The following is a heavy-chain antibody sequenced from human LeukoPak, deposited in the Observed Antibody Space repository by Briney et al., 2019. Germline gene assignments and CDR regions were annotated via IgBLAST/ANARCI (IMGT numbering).Heavy chain of an antibody. D-gene: IGHD4-17*01. Sequence: SVKVSCKVSGGTFSSYAISWVRQAPGQGLEWMGRIIPIFGTANYAQKFQGRVTITTDESTSTAYMELSSLRSEDTAVYYCAKAYYGDYEHFGYWGQGTLVTVSS. V-gene: IGHV1-69*05. J-gene: IGHJ4*02. CDR3: AKAYYGDYEHFGY. CDR1: GGTFSSYA. CDR2: IIPIFGTA.